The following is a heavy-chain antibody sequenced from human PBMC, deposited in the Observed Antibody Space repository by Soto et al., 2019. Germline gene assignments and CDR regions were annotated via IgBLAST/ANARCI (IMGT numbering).Heavy chain of an antibody. CDR1: GYTFTDYW. CDR2: VFPRDSKT. V-gene: IGHV5-51*01. CDR3: ARVGHSAARIES. D-gene: IGHD6-6*01. J-gene: IGHJ4*02. Sequence: DVQLVRSGAEVKKPGESLKISCNASGYTFTDYWIGWVRQMPGRGLEWMGIVFPRDSKTRYSPSFQGQVTISADKSISSAYLQWSSLKASDSAMYYCARVGHSAARIESWGQGTPVTVSS.